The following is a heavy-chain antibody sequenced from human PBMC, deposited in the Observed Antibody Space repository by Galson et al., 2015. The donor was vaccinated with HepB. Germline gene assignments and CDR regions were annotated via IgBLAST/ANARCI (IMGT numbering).Heavy chain of an antibody. Sequence: SETLSLTCAVYGGSFSGYYWSWIRQPPGKGLEWIGEINHSGSTNYNPSLKSRVTLSVDTSKNQFSLKLSSVTAADTAVYYCARGFRTAAPAYYYYGMDVWGQGTTVTVSS. CDR1: GGSFSGYY. CDR2: INHSGST. CDR3: ARGFRTAAPAYYYYGMDV. V-gene: IGHV4-34*01. D-gene: IGHD2-2*01. J-gene: IGHJ6*02.